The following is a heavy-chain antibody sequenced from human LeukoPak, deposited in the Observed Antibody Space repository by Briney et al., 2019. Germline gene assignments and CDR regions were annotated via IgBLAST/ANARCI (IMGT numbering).Heavy chain of an antibody. J-gene: IGHJ4*02. CDR1: GFTFSSYD. Sequence: GGSLRLSCAASGFTFSSYDMHWVRQVTGKGLEWVSAVGTVGDTYYPGSVKGRFTISRDNAKNSLYLQMNSLRAEDTALYHCARVAYDSSGYCLDYWGQGTLVTVSS. CDR2: VGTVGDT. V-gene: IGHV3-13*01. CDR3: ARVAYDSSGYCLDY. D-gene: IGHD3-22*01.